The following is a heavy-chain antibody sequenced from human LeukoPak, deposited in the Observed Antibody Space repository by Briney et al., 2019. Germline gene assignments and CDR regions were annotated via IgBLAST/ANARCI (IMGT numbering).Heavy chain of an antibody. CDR2: INGDGSSI. CDR3: ARGTEQLPRSAFDI. J-gene: IGHJ3*02. D-gene: IGHD1/OR15-1a*01. V-gene: IGHV3-74*03. Sequence: PGGSLRLSCAASGLTYRNYWMHWVRQAPGKGLEWVSRINGDGSSITSVDSVKGRFTISRDNAKNTLHLQMNSLRVEDTAVYYCARGTEQLPRSAFDIWGQGTLVTVSS. CDR1: GLTYRNYW.